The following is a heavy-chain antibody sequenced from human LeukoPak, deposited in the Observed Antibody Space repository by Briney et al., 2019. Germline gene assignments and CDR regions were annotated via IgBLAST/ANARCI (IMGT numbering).Heavy chain of an antibody. D-gene: IGHD7-27*01. CDR3: VRTPPNWGFDY. CDR2: MSPNSGDT. V-gene: IGHV1-8*01. J-gene: IGHJ4*02. CDR1: GYTFTSHD. Sequence: ASVKVSCKASGYTFTSHDINWVRQATGQGLEWMGWMSPNSGDTGYAQKCQGRVTMTSDSSISTAYMELSSLRSEDTAIYYCVRTPPNWGFDYWGQGTLVTVSS.